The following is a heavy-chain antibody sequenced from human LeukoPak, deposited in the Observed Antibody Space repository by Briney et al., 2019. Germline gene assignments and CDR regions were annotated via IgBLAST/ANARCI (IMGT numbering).Heavy chain of an antibody. D-gene: IGHD3-10*01. CDR2: IHYSGST. Sequence: PSETLSLTCTVSGGSIRSYSWSWIRQPPGKGLEWIGYIHYSGSTTYNPSLKSRVTISLDTSKNQFSPNLSSVTAADTAVYYCASSMARGVISSYYYGMDVWGQGTTVTVSS. CDR3: ASSMARGVISSYYYGMDV. V-gene: IGHV4-59*01. CDR1: GGSIRSYS. J-gene: IGHJ6*02.